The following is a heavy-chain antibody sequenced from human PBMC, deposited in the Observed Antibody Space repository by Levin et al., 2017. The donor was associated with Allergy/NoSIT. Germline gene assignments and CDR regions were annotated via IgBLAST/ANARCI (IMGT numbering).Heavy chain of an antibody. V-gene: IGHV1-69*04. Sequence: SVKVSCKASGGTFSSYAISWVRQAPGQGLEWMGRIIPILGIANYAQKFQGRVTITADKSTSTAYMELSSLRSEDTAVYYCASGSDCGGDCPNYYYYMDGWGKGTTVTVSS. CDR2: IIPILGIA. CDR1: GGTFSSYA. J-gene: IGHJ6*03. CDR3: ASGSDCGGDCPNYYYYMDG. D-gene: IGHD2-21*02.